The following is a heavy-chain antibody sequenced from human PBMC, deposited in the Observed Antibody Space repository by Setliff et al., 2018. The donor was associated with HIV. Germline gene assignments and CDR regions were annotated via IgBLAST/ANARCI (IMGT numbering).Heavy chain of an antibody. CDR2: IYTSGST. V-gene: IGHV4-4*07. CDR1: GGSITSSY. Sequence: PSETLSLTCTVSGGSITSSYWSWIRQPAGKGLEWIGRIYTSGSTNYNPSLKSRVTMSIDTSKKQFSLKLASVTAADTAVYYCARGSKGGFFDYWGQGTLVTVSS. J-gene: IGHJ4*02. D-gene: IGHD3-16*01. CDR3: ARGSKGGFFDY.